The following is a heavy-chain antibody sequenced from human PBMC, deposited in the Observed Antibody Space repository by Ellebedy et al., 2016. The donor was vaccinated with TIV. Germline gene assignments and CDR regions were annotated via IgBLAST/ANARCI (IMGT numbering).Heavy chain of an antibody. CDR3: ARVDITMVRGVIITTFDY. Sequence: ASVKVSXXASGYTFTSYGISWVRQAPGQGLEWMGWISAYNGNTNYAQKLQGRVTMTTDTSTSTAYMELRSLRSDDTAVYYCARVDITMVRGVIITTFDYWGQGTLVTVSS. J-gene: IGHJ4*02. D-gene: IGHD3-10*01. V-gene: IGHV1-18*04. CDR1: GYTFTSYG. CDR2: ISAYNGNT.